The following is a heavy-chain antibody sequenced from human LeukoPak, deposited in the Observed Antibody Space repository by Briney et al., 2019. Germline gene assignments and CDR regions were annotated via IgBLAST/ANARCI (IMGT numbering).Heavy chain of an antibody. CDR1: GYTFTSYG. V-gene: IGHV1-18*01. J-gene: IGHJ4*02. D-gene: IGHD2-21*02. CDR3: ARAWRFCGGDCYHDY. Sequence: GASVKVSCKASGYTFTSYGISWVRQAPGQGLEWMGWISAYNGNTNYAQKLQGRVTMTTDTSTTTAYLELRTLRSDDTAVYYCARAWRFCGGDCYHDYWGQGTLVTVSS. CDR2: ISAYNGNT.